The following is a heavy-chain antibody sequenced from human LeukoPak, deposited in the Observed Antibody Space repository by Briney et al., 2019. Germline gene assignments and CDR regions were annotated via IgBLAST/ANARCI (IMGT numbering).Heavy chain of an antibody. CDR3: ATGPPRLLGMDV. J-gene: IGHJ6*04. Sequence: ASVKVSCKVSGNTLTELSMHWVRQAPGKGHEWMGGFNPEDGETIYAQKFQGRVTMTEDTSTDTAYMELSSLRSEDTAVYYCATGPPRLLGMDVWGKGTTVTVSS. CDR1: GNTLTELS. D-gene: IGHD5-12*01. V-gene: IGHV1-24*01. CDR2: FNPEDGET.